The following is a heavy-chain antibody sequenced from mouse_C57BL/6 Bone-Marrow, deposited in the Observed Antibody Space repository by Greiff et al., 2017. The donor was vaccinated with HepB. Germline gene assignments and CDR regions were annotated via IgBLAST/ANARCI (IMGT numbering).Heavy chain of an antibody. V-gene: IGHV5-4*03. Sequence: EVKLVESGGGLVKPGGSLKLSCAASGFTFSSYAMSWVRQTPEKRLEWVATISDGGSYTYYPDNVKGRFTISRDNAKNNLYLQMSHLKSEDTAMYYCARAYHSFAYWGQGTLVTVSA. J-gene: IGHJ3*01. CDR2: ISDGGSYT. CDR1: GFTFSSYA. CDR3: ARAYHSFAY.